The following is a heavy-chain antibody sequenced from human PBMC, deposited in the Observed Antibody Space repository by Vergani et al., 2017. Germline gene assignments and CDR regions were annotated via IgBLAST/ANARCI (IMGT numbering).Heavy chain of an antibody. CDR1: GGTFSSYA. V-gene: IGHV1-69*09. D-gene: IGHD2-2*01. J-gene: IGHJ4*02. Sequence: QVQLVQSGAEVKKPGSSVKVSCKASGGTFSSYAISGVRQAPGQGLEWMGRIIPILGIANYAQKFQGRVTITADKSTSTAYMELSSLRSEDTAVYYCAREYCSSTSCPPGDYWGQGTLVTVSS. CDR2: IIPILGIA. CDR3: AREYCSSTSCPPGDY.